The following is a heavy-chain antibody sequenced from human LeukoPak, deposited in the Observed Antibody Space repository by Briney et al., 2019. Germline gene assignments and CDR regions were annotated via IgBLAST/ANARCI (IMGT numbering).Heavy chain of an antibody. D-gene: IGHD2/OR15-2a*01. V-gene: IGHV3-23*01. CDR2: ISNDGGGT. CDR1: GFIFKNSG. J-gene: IGHJ5*02. Sequence: PGGSLRLSCAASGFIFKNSGLIWVRQAPGKGLEWVSAISNDGGGTTYADFVKGRFTISRDNSKSTLFLQMNSLRAEDTALYYCAKGGSAYFLDLWGQGTLVTVSS. CDR3: AKGGSAYFLDL.